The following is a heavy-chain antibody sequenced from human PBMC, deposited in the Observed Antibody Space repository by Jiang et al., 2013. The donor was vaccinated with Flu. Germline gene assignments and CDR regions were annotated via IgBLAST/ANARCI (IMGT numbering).Heavy chain of an antibody. CDR2: IYHSGST. CDR1: GYSISSGYY. Sequence: LLKPSETLSLTCAVSGYSISSGYYWGWIRQPPGKGLEWIGSIYHSGSTYYNPSLKSRVTISVDTSKNQFSLKLSSVTAADTAVYYCARSILRGYPDYWGQGTLVTVSS. J-gene: IGHJ4*02. CDR3: ARSILRGYPDY. V-gene: IGHV4-38-2*01. D-gene: IGHD3-22*01.